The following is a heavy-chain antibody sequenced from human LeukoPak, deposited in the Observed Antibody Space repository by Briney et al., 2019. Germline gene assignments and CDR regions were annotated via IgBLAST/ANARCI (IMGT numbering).Heavy chain of an antibody. V-gene: IGHV3-48*01. CDR3: ARDRHVPGLYYYYMDV. Sequence: GGSLRLSCAASGFTSSSYSMNWVRQAPGKGLEWVSYISSSSSTIYYADSVKGRFTISRDNAKNSLYLQMNSLRPEDTAVYFCARDRHVPGLYYYYMDVWGKGTTVTVSS. D-gene: IGHD6-6*01. CDR2: ISSSSSTI. CDR1: GFTSSSYS. J-gene: IGHJ6*03.